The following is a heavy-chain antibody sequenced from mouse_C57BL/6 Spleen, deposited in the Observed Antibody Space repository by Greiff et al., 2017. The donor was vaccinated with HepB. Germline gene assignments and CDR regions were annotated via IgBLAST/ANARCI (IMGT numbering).Heavy chain of an antibody. J-gene: IGHJ4*01. CDR1: GFTFSSYA. V-gene: IGHV5-4*01. D-gene: IGHD2-3*01. CDR2: ISDGGSYT. CDR3: ARDGYYGYYAMDY. Sequence: EVQLQESGGGLVKPGGSLKLSCAASGFTFSSYAMSWVRQTPEKRLEWVATISDGGSYTYYPDNVKGRFTISRDNAKNNLYLQMSHLKSEDTAMYYCARDGYYGYYAMDYWGQGTSVTVSS.